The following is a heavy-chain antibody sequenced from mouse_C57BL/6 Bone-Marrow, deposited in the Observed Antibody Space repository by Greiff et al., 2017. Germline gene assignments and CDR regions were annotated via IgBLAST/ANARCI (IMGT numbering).Heavy chain of an antibody. CDR3: ARGETAQATYWFAY. D-gene: IGHD3-2*02. J-gene: IGHJ3*01. CDR1: GYTFTSYW. Sequence: VQLQQPGAELVRPGSSVKLSCKASGYTFTSYWMHWVKQRPIQGLEWIGNIDPSDSETHYNQKFKDKATLTVDKSSSTAYMQLSSLTSEDSAVYYCARGETAQATYWFAYWGQGTLVTVSA. CDR2: IDPSDSET. V-gene: IGHV1-52*01.